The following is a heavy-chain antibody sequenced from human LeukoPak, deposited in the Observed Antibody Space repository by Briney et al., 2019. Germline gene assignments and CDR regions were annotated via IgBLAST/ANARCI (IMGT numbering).Heavy chain of an antibody. CDR1: GFTLSSYG. J-gene: IGHJ4*02. D-gene: IGHD3-22*01. CDR3: AIDRDSSDYFRPIVY. CDR2: IWYDGSNK. Sequence: GGSLRLSCAASGFTLSSYGMHWVRQAPGKGREWVAYIWYDGSNKYYADSVKGRFTISRDNSKNPLYLRMNSLRAEDTAVYYCAIDRDSSDYFRPIVYWGQGTLVTVSS. V-gene: IGHV3-30*02.